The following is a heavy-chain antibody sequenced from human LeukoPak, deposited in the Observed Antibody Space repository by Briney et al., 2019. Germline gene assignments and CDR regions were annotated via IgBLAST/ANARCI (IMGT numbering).Heavy chain of an antibody. CDR2: ISGSGGST. J-gene: IGHJ4*02. Sequence: PGGSLRLSCAASGFTFSSYAMSWVRQAPGKGLEWVSSISGSGGSTFYADSVKGRFTISRDNSKNTLYLQMNSLRAEDTAVYYCAKDPYSGGYFDYWGQGTLVTVSS. CDR3: AKDPYSGGYFDY. V-gene: IGHV3-23*01. CDR1: GFTFSSYA. D-gene: IGHD1-26*01.